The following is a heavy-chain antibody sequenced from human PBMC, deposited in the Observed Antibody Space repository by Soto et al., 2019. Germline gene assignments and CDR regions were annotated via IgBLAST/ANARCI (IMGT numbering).Heavy chain of an antibody. V-gene: IGHV5-51*01. Sequence: GESLKISCKGSGYSFTSYWIGWVRQMPWKGLEWMGIIYPGDSDTRYSPSFQGQVTISADKSISTAYLQWSSLKASDTAMYYCARHKYYDILTGYYNYWGQGTLVTVSS. J-gene: IGHJ4*02. CDR2: IYPGDSDT. D-gene: IGHD3-9*01. CDR3: ARHKYYDILTGYYNY. CDR1: GYSFTSYW.